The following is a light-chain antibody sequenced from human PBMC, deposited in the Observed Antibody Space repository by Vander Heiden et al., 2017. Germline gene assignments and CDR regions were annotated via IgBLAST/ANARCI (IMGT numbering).Light chain of an antibody. Sequence: QSVLTQPPSVSWAPGQRVTISCTGRSSNIGAGYDVHWYQQLPGTAPKLLIYGNSNRPSGVPDRFSGSKSGTSASLAITGLQTEDEADYYCQSYDSSLSGYVFGTGTKVTVL. CDR3: QSYDSSLSGYV. CDR2: GNS. CDR1: SSNIGAGYD. V-gene: IGLV1-40*01. J-gene: IGLJ1*01.